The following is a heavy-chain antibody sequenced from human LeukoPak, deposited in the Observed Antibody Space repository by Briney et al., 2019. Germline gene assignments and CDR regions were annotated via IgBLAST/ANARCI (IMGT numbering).Heavy chain of an antibody. CDR1: GDSLSNDNYY. CDR3: ARHVHHSSGFEYYFDY. V-gene: IGHV4-39*01. CDR2: VYYSGST. Sequence: SETLSLTCIVSGDSLSNDNYYWGWIRQPPGKGLEWIGSVYYSGSTYYNPSLKSRITMSVDTPKSQFSLNLSSVTAADTAVYYCARHVHHSSGFEYYFDYWGQGTLVTVSS. D-gene: IGHD3-22*01. J-gene: IGHJ4*02.